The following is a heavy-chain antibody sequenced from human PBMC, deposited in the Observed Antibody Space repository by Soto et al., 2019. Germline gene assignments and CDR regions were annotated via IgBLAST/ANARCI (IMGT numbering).Heavy chain of an antibody. V-gene: IGHV3-20*04. CDR2: INWNGGST. D-gene: IGHD6-13*01. Sequence: PGGSLRLSCAASGFTFDDYGMSWVRQAPGKGLEWVSGINWNGGSTGYADSVKGRFTISRDNAKNSLYLQMNSLRAEDTALYYCAREVAAAFPHYNNWFDPWGQGTLVTVSS. CDR3: AREVAAAFPHYNNWFDP. J-gene: IGHJ5*02. CDR1: GFTFDDYG.